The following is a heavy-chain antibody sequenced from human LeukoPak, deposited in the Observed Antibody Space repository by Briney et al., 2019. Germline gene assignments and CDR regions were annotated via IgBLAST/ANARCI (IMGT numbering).Heavy chain of an antibody. CDR3: ARDRAWNYFDH. Sequence: GGSLRLSCALSGFTFSRHGMHWVRQAPGKELEWVAIISNDGSRKYYAHSVEGRFTISRDNSKNTLYLQMDSLRAEDTAVYYCARDRAWNYFDHWGQGTLVTVSS. D-gene: IGHD3-3*01. J-gene: IGHJ4*02. CDR1: GFTFSRHG. CDR2: ISNDGSRK. V-gene: IGHV3-30*03.